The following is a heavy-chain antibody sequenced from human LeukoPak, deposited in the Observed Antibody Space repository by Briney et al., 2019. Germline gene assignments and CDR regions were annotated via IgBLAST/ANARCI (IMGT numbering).Heavy chain of an antibody. CDR1: GFIFSNDA. Sequence: GGSLRLSCAASGFIFSNDAMHWVRQAPGKGLEWVAFIWFDGSNKHCADSVKGRFTISRDNAKNSLYLQMNSLRAEDTAVYYCARHAEGGYQPQYDYWGQGTLVTVSS. J-gene: IGHJ4*02. V-gene: IGHV3-33*03. D-gene: IGHD2-2*02. CDR2: IWFDGSNK. CDR3: ARHAEGGYQPQYDY.